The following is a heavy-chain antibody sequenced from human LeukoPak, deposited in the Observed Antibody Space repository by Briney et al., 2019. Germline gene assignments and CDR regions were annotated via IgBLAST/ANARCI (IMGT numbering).Heavy chain of an antibody. CDR2: LYSGGSI. CDR1: GFTVSSNF. J-gene: IGHJ1*01. V-gene: IGHV3-53*01. CDR3: ARGENYFHH. Sequence: GGSLRLSCAASGFTVSSNFMSWVRQAPGKGLEWVSVLYSGGSIYYADSVKGRFTISRDNSKNTLYLQMNRLGAEDTAMYYCARGENYFHHWGQGTLVTVSS.